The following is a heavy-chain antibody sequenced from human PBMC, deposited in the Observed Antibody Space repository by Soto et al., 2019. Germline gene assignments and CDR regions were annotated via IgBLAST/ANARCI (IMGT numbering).Heavy chain of an antibody. J-gene: IGHJ6*02. CDR3: ARDVDTAMVKPYYYGMDV. CDR1: GDSVSSGSYY. D-gene: IGHD5-18*01. V-gene: IGHV4-61*01. CDR2: IYYSGST. Sequence: SETLSLTCTVSGDSVSSGSYYWSWIRQPPGKGLEWIGYIYYSGSTNYNPSLKSRVTISVDTSKNQFSLKLSSVTAADTAVYYCARDVDTAMVKPYYYGMDVWGQGTTVTVSS.